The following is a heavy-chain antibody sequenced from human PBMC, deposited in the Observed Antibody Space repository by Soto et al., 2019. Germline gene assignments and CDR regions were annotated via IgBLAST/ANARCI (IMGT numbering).Heavy chain of an antibody. D-gene: IGHD3-9*01. CDR3: ARARFGGLGALSADY. CDR2: IYRGGST. J-gene: IGHJ4*02. V-gene: IGHV3-66*01. Sequence: EVQLVNSGGGLVQPGGSLRLSCAASGFTVSNNYMSWVRQAPGKGLEWVSVIYRGGSTYYADSVKDRFTISRDNSENTLYLQMSSLRAEDTAVYYCARARFGGLGALSADYWGQGTLVTVSS. CDR1: GFTVSNNY.